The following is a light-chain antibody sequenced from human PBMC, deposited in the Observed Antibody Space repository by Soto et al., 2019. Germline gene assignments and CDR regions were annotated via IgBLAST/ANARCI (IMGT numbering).Light chain of an antibody. CDR2: EVT. CDR1: SGDIGSYNR. J-gene: IGLJ1*01. Sequence: QSVLTQPASVSGSPGQSITISCTGTSGDIGSYNRVSWYQQHPGKAPKLIIYEVTDRPSGVSNRFSGSKSGTSASLAITGLQAEDEADYYCQSYDNSLGVCYVFGTGTKVTVL. V-gene: IGLV2-14*01. CDR3: QSYDNSLGVCYV.